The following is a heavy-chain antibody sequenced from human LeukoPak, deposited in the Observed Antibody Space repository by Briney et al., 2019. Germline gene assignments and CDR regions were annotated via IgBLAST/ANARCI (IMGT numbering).Heavy chain of an antibody. J-gene: IGHJ6*03. V-gene: IGHV1-8*01. CDR1: GYTFTSYD. Sequence: ASVKVSCKASGYTFTSYDINWVRQATGQGLEWMGWMNPNSGNTGYAQKFQGRVTMTRNTSISTAYMELSSLRSEDTAVYYCAIFGVVINYYYYYMDVWGKGTTVAVSS. CDR2: MNPNSGNT. D-gene: IGHD3-3*01. CDR3: AIFGVVINYYYYYMDV.